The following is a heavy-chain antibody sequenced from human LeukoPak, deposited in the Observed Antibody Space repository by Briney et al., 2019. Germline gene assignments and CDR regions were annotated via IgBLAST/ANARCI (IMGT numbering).Heavy chain of an antibody. CDR3: ARTISTVTTPRGGKYYFDY. CDR2: IYSGGST. CDR1: GFTFSSNY. Sequence: TGGSLRLSCGASGFTFSSNYMSWVRQAPGKGLEWVSVIYSGGSTYYADSVKGRFTISRDNSKNTLYLQMNSLRAEDTAVYYCARTISTVTTPRGGKYYFDYWGQGTLVTVSS. V-gene: IGHV3-66*01. D-gene: IGHD4-17*01. J-gene: IGHJ4*02.